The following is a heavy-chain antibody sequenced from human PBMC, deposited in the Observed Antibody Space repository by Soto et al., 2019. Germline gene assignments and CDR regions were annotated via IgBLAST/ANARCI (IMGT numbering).Heavy chain of an antibody. CDR2: IYYSGST. J-gene: IGHJ5*02. Sequence: SETLSLTCTVSCGSISSDYWSWIRQPPGKGLEWIGYIYYSGSTNYNPSLKSRVTISVDTSKNQFSLKLSSVTAADTAVYYCARGLTGTFSYNWFDPWGQGTLVTVSS. CDR1: CGSISSDY. CDR3: ARGLTGTFSYNWFDP. D-gene: IGHD1-7*01. V-gene: IGHV4-59*08.